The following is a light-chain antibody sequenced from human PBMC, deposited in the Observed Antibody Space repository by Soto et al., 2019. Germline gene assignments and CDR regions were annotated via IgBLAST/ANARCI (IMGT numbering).Light chain of an antibody. CDR3: QQRGGWPLT. V-gene: IGKV3-11*01. J-gene: IGKJ4*01. Sequence: EIVLTQSPATLSLSPGERATLSCRASQGVGRFLAWYQQKPGQAPRLLIYDASNRATGIPARFSGSGSETDITLAIDNLEPEDFAVYYCQQRGGWPLTFGGGTKVEIK. CDR1: QGVGRF. CDR2: DAS.